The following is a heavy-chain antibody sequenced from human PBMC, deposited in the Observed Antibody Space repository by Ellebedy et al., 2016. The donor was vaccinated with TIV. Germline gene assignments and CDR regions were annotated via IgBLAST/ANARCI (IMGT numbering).Heavy chain of an antibody. CDR2: IYSGGTT. V-gene: IGHV3-66*04. D-gene: IGHD3-22*01. CDR3: ARPSVSTGYYQFDF. CDR1: GFTVSGNY. Sequence: GGSLRLSCAASGFTVSGNYMTWVRQAPGKGLEWVSVIYSGGTTYYADSVRGRFTISRDSSKNTLYLQMNSLRAEDTAVYYCARPSVSTGYYQFDFWGQGALVTVSS. J-gene: IGHJ4*02.